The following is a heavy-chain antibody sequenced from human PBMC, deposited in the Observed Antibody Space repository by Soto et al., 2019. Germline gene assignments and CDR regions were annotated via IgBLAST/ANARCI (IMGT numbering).Heavy chain of an antibody. Sequence: SETLSLTCSASGGSISDYVWTWVRQPPGKGLEWIGYISSSGTINYNSSLKSRVTISLDTSRNHFSLKLSSVTSADTAVYFCARDRKLVIPGNYYYYGMDVWGQGTTVTVSS. CDR2: ISSSGTI. CDR3: ARDRKLVIPGNYYYYGMDV. D-gene: IGHD3-9*01. J-gene: IGHJ6*02. CDR1: GGSISDYV. V-gene: IGHV4-59*01.